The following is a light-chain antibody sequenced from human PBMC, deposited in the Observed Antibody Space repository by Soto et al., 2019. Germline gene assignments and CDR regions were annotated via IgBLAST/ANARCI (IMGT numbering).Light chain of an antibody. CDR1: SSDVGGYNY. CDR2: DVS. CDR3: SSYTSSSTPYV. Sequence: QSALTQPASVSGSPGQSITISCTGTSSDVGGYNYVSWYQQHPGKAPKLMIYDVSNRPSGVSNRFSGSKSGNTAYLTISGLQAEDAAEYYCSSYTSSSTPYVFGTGTKLTVL. V-gene: IGLV2-14*01. J-gene: IGLJ1*01.